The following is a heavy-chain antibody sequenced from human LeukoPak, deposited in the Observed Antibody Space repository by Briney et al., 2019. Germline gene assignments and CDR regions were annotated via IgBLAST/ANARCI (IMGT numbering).Heavy chain of an antibody. CDR2: ISWNSGSI. CDR1: GFTFSSYS. CDR3: AKLHNDYGGNPGGDY. D-gene: IGHD4-23*01. Sequence: GGSLRLSCAASGFTFSSYSMNWVRQAPGKGLEWVSGISWNSGSIVYADSVKGRFTISRDNAKNSLYLQMNSLRAEDTALYYCAKLHNDYGGNPGGDYWGQGTLVTVSS. J-gene: IGHJ4*02. V-gene: IGHV3-9*01.